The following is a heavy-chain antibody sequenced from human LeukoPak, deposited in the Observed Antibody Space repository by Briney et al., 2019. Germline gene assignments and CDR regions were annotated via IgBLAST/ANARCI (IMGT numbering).Heavy chain of an antibody. V-gene: IGHV3-30-3*01. CDR2: ISYDGSNK. J-gene: IGHJ6*03. D-gene: IGHD5-18*01. Sequence: GGSLRLSCAASGFTFSSYAMHWVRQAPGKGLEWVAVISYDGSNKYYADSVKGRFTISRDNSKNTLYLQMNSLRAEDTAVYYCARVAQIQLWLLDYYYMDVWGKGTTVTVSS. CDR3: ARVAQIQLWLLDYYYMDV. CDR1: GFTFSSYA.